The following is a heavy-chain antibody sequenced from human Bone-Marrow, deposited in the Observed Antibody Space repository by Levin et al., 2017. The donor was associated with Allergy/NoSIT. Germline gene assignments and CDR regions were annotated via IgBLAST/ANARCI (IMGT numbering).Heavy chain of an antibody. V-gene: IGHV1-2*02. D-gene: IGHD2/OR15-2a*01. Sequence: ASVKVSCKASGYTFTGHHIQWARQAPGQGLEWMGYINPNSGTTKSSQNFQGRVILARDTSIATGYMELSGLTFDDTALYFCARSEYKNFPFDLWGQGTLVTVSS. CDR3: ARSEYKNFPFDL. CDR1: GYTFTGHH. CDR2: INPNSGTT. J-gene: IGHJ4*02.